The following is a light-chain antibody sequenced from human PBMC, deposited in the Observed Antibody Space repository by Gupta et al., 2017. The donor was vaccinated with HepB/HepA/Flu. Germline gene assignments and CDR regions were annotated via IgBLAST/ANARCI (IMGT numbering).Light chain of an antibody. V-gene: IGLV1-47*01. CDR2: SNN. CDR3: ATWDDSLNGRV. Sequence: PRTAPQLPISSNNDRPSGVPDRFAGSKSVTSASLVISGFRSDDEGDYYCATWDDSLNGRVFGGGTKLTVL. J-gene: IGLJ3*02.